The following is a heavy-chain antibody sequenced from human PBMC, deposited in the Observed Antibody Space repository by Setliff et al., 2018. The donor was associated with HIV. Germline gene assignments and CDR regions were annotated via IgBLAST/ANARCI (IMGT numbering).Heavy chain of an antibody. J-gene: IGHJ4*02. CDR2: INPNGGST. Sequence: ASVKVSCKASGYTFTSYYVHFVRQAPGQGPEWMGIINPNGGSTNYAQKFEGRVAMTADTSTKNVHMYLSSLRSEDTAVYYCARDHDSSAYTYFDYWGQGTLVTVSS. CDR1: GYTFTSYY. D-gene: IGHD3-22*01. V-gene: IGHV1-46*01. CDR3: ARDHDSSAYTYFDY.